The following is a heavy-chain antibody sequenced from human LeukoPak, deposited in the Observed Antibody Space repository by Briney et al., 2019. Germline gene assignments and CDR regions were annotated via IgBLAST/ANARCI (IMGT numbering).Heavy chain of an antibody. J-gene: IGHJ4*02. Sequence: GGSLRFSCAASGFTFSSYGMSWVRQAPGKGLEWVSAISGSGGSTYYADSVKGRFTISRDNSKNTLYLQMNSLRAEDTAVYYCAKAGDCSGGSCYLAFDYWGQGTLVTVSS. CDR1: GFTFSSYG. CDR3: AKAGDCSGGSCYLAFDY. CDR2: ISGSGGST. V-gene: IGHV3-23*01. D-gene: IGHD2-15*01.